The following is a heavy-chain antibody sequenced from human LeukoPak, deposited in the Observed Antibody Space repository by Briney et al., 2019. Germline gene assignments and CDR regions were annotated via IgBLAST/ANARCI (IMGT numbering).Heavy chain of an antibody. D-gene: IGHD4-11*01. Sequence: PGGSPRLSCVVSGFTFDSYSMNWVRQAPGKGLEWISYISNSGSPIYYADSVKGRFTISRDKDKSSLYLQMNSLAADDTAVYYCARGLALGLTVTPKAFDYWGQGTLVTVSS. CDR1: GFTFDSYS. J-gene: IGHJ4*02. CDR2: ISNSGSPI. V-gene: IGHV3-48*01. CDR3: ARGLALGLTVTPKAFDY.